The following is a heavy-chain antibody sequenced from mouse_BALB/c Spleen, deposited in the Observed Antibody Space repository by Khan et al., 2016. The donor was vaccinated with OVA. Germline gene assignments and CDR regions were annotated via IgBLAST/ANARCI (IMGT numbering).Heavy chain of an antibody. J-gene: IGHJ3*01. CDR3: ARATYRYAFVY. V-gene: IGHV3-8*02. Sequence: EVQLQESGPSLVKPSQTLSLTCSVTGDSITSGYWNWIRKFPGNKLEYMGYIIYTGYTYYNPSLKSRISITRHTAKNQYYLQLSSVTEEDTATYYCARATYRYAFVYWGQGTLVTVSA. CDR1: GDSITSGY. D-gene: IGHD2-12*01. CDR2: IIYTGYT.